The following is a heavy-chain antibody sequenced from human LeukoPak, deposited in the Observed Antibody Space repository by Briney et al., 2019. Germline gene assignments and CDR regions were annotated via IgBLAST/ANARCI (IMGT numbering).Heavy chain of an antibody. Sequence: GRSLRLSCAASGFTFSSYAMHWVRQAPGKGLEWVANIKQDGSEKHYVDSVKGRFTISRDNAKNSLYLQMNSLRAEDTAVYYCARDRSVAYWGQGTTVTVSS. CDR3: ARDRSVAY. V-gene: IGHV3-7*01. J-gene: IGHJ6*02. CDR1: GFTFSSYA. CDR2: IKQDGSEK.